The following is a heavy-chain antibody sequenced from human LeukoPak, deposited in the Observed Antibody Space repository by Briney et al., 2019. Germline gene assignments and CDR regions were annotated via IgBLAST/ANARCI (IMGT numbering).Heavy chain of an antibody. CDR1: GFTFSSYS. J-gene: IGHJ4*02. D-gene: IGHD5-18*01. Sequence: GGSLRLSCAASGFTFSSYSMNWVRQAPGKGLGWVSYILFNGNVIYYADSVKGRFTISRDNAKNSLYLQMNTLRAEDTAVYYCTRDGGYSYEFDYWGQGTLVTVPS. CDR3: TRDGGYSYEFDY. V-gene: IGHV3-48*01. CDR2: ILFNGNVI.